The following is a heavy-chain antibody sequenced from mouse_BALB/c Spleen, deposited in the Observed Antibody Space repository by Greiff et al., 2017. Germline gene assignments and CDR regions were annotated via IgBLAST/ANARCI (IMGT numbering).Heavy chain of an antibody. CDR3: ASPDWFAY. CDR2: ISNGGGST. V-gene: IGHV5-12-2*01. CDR1: GFTFSSYT. Sequence: DVMLVESGGGLVQPGGSLKLSCAASGFTFSSYTMSWVRQTPEKRLEWVAYISNGGGSTYYPDTVKGRFTISRDNAKNTLYLQMSSLKSEDTAMYYCASPDWFAYWGQGTLVTVSA. J-gene: IGHJ3*01.